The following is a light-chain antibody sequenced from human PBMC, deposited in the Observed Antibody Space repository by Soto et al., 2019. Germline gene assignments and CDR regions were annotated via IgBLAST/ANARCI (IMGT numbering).Light chain of an antibody. J-gene: IGKJ4*01. Sequence: DIQVTQSPSSLSASVGDRVTITCRASQSINTYLNWYQQKPGKAPKLRIYTASNLQSGGPSRFRGSGSGTDFTLTISGLEPEDFATYDCQQTYTTLSFGGGTKVEI. CDR2: TAS. CDR1: QSINTY. V-gene: IGKV1-39*01. CDR3: QQTYTTLS.